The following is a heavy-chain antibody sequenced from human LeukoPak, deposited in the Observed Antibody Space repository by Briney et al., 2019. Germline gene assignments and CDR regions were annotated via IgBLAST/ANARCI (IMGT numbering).Heavy chain of an antibody. J-gene: IGHJ6*03. Sequence: PSETLSLTCTVSGGSISSGSYYWSWIRQPAGKGLEWIGHIYTSGSTNYNPSLKSRVTMSVDTSKNQFSLKLSSVTAADTAVYYCAREGSDYYGSGSYYRSYYYYMDVWGKGTTVTISS. D-gene: IGHD3-10*01. CDR3: AREGSDYYGSGSYYRSYYYYMDV. V-gene: IGHV4-61*09. CDR1: GGSISSGSYY. CDR2: IYTSGST.